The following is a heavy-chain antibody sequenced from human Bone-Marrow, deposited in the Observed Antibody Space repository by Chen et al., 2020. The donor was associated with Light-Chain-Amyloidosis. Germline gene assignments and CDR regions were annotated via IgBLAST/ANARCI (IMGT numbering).Heavy chain of an antibody. CDR1: RCTVRHAW. J-gene: IGHJ5*02. CDR3: TTDMIGGDFWSGYYGYDWFDP. D-gene: IGHD3-3*01. Sequence: VLRVKTVGARVSPPASFLQSPAAARCTVRHAWLRCVGQAPWRGLAWVGHIRSKTYGGTTDYAARLKDRFAISSDDSTNTLYLQMSSLKIEDTGVCYCTTDMIGGDFWSGYYGYDWFDPWGQGSLVTVSS. V-gene: IGHV3-15*02. CDR2: IRSKTYGGTT.